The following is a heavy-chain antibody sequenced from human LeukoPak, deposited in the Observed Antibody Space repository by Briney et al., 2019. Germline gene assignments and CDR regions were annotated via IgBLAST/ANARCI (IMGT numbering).Heavy chain of an antibody. V-gene: IGHV3-30*04. CDR2: ISYDGNNK. D-gene: IGHD2-21*01. CDR1: GFTFSSYA. J-gene: IGHJ4*02. CDR3: ARDPLGDSTYYFDY. Sequence: PGGSLRLSCAASGFTFSSYAMHWVRQAPGKGLEWVAVISYDGNNKYYADSVKGRFTISRDNSKNTLYLQMNSLGAEDTAVYYCARDPLGDSTYYFDYWGQGTLVTVSS.